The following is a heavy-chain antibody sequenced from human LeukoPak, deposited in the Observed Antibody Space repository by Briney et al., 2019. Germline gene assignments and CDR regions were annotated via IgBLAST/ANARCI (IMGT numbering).Heavy chain of an antibody. CDR2: IRSKANSYAT. CDR3: TPGGGYVYYFDY. D-gene: IGHD5-12*01. V-gene: IGHV3-73*01. Sequence: GGSLRLSCAASGFTFSGSAMHWVRQASGKGLEWVGRIRSKANSYATAYAASVKGRFTISRDDSKNTAYLQMNSLKTEDTAVYYCTPGGGYVYYFDYWGQGTLVTVSS. J-gene: IGHJ4*02. CDR1: GFTFSGSA.